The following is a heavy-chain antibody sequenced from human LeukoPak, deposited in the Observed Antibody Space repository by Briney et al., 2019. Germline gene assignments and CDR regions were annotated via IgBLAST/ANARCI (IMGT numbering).Heavy chain of an antibody. Sequence: GGSLRLSCAASGFTFSSYAMHWVRQAPGKGLEWVAVISYDGSNKYYADSVKGRFTISRDNSKNTLYLQMNSLRAEDTAVYYCARVLTPYDSSGYHYAFDYWGQGTLVTVSS. V-gene: IGHV3-30*04. CDR2: ISYDGSNK. CDR1: GFTFSSYA. D-gene: IGHD3-22*01. CDR3: ARVLTPYDSSGYHYAFDY. J-gene: IGHJ4*02.